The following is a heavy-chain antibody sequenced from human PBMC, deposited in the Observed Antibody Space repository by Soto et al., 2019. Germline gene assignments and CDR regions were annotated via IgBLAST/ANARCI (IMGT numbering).Heavy chain of an antibody. J-gene: IGHJ1*01. CDR3: AKYRDYGGHEYFQH. V-gene: IGHV3-30*18. Sequence: GGSLRLSCAASGFTFSSYGMHWVRQAPGKGLEWVAVISYDGSNKYYADSVKGRFTISRDNSKNTLYLQMNSLRAEDTAVYYCAKYRDYGGHEYFQHWGQGTLVTVSS. CDR1: GFTFSSYG. D-gene: IGHD4-17*01. CDR2: ISYDGSNK.